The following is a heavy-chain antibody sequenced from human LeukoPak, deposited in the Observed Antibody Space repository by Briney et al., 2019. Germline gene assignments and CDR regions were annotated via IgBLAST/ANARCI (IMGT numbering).Heavy chain of an antibody. D-gene: IGHD6-19*01. V-gene: IGHV3-30-3*01. CDR1: GFTFSSYA. J-gene: IGHJ4*02. CDR2: ISYDGSNK. Sequence: GRSLRLSCAASGFTFSSYAMHWVRQAPGKGLEWVAAISYDGSNKYYADSVKGRFTISRDNSKNTLYLQMNSLRAEDTAVYYCAKETSGSKIRLAVAGQDYWGQGTLVTVSS. CDR3: AKETSGSKIRLAVAGQDY.